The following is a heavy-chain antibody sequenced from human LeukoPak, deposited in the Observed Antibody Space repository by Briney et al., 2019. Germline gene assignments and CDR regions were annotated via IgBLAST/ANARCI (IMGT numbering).Heavy chain of an antibody. CDR3: AKAVAALYYYYYGMDV. CDR1: GFTFSSYA. CDR2: ISGSGGST. V-gene: IGHV3-23*01. J-gene: IGHJ6*02. Sequence: GGSLRLSCAASGFTFSSYAMSWVRQAPGKGLEWVSAISGSGGSTYYADSVKGRFTISRDNSKNTLYLQMNSLRAEDTAAYYCAKAVAALYYYYYGMDVWGQGTTVTVSS. D-gene: IGHD6-19*01.